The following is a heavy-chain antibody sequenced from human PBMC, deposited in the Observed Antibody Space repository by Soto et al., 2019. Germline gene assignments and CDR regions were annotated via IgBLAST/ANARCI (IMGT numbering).Heavy chain of an antibody. Sequence: EVQLVESGGGLVKPGGSLRLSCAASGFTFSSYSMNWVRQAPGKGLEWVSSISSSSSYIYYADSVKGRFTISRDNAKNSLYLQMNSLRAEDTAVYYCARDWSPYYAFDIWGQGTMVTVSS. V-gene: IGHV3-21*01. J-gene: IGHJ3*02. D-gene: IGHD3-3*01. CDR3: ARDWSPYYAFDI. CDR1: GFTFSSYS. CDR2: ISSSSSYI.